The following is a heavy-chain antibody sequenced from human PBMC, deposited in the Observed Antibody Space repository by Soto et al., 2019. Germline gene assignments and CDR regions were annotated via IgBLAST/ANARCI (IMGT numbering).Heavy chain of an antibody. CDR1: GYTLTELS. V-gene: IGHV1-24*01. D-gene: IGHD2-2*01. CDR3: ARVIPGVEAWFDP. Sequence: ASVKVSCKVSGYTLTELSMHWVRQAPGKGLEWMGGFDPEDGETIYAQKFQGRVTMTIDTSTSTAYMDLRSLTSDDTAVYYCARVIPGVEAWFDPWGQGTLVTVSS. J-gene: IGHJ5*02. CDR2: FDPEDGET.